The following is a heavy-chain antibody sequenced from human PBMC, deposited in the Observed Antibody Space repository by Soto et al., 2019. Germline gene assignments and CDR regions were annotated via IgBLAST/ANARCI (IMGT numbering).Heavy chain of an antibody. CDR1: GFTFDYYW. CDR2: VHSDGTTT. V-gene: IGHV3-74*01. J-gene: IGHJ4*02. CDR3: ARVHSSSYHYFDY. D-gene: IGHD6-13*01. Sequence: GGSLRLSCAASGFTFDYYWMHWVRQAPGKGLVWVSRVHSDGTTTTYADSVKGRFTISRDNARNTVSLQMSSLRAEDTAVYYCARVHSSSYHYFDYWGQGTLVTVSS.